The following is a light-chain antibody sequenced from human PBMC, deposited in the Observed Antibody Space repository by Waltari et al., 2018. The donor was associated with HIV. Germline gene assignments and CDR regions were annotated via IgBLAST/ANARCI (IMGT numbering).Light chain of an antibody. CDR2: SNN. V-gene: IGLV1-44*01. J-gene: IGLJ1*01. Sequence: QSVLTQPPSASGTPGPRVTIPCSGSSSTTGSNTVNWYQQLPGTAPKLLIYSNNQRPSGVPDRFSGSKSGTSASLAISGLQSEDEADYYCAAWDDSLNGYVFGTGTKVTVL. CDR3: AAWDDSLNGYV. CDR1: SSTTGSNT.